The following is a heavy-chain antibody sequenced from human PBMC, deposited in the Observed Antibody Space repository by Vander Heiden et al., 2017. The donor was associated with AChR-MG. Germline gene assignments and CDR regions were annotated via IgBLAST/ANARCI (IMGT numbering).Heavy chain of an antibody. CDR2: ISYDGNNK. CDR3: AREKGWNGPFDY. CDR1: GFTFSNYA. Sequence: QVQLVESGGGVVQPGRSLRLSCAASGFTFSNYAMHWVRPAPGKGLEWVAVISYDGNNKYYADSVKGRFTISRDNSKNTLYLQVNSLRAEDTAVYYCAREKGWNGPFDYWGQGTLVTVSS. J-gene: IGHJ4*02. D-gene: IGHD1-1*01. V-gene: IGHV3-30-3*01.